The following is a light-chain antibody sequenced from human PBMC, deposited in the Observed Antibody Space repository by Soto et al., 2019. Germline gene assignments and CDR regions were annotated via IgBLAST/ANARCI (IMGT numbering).Light chain of an antibody. V-gene: IGKV3-20*01. Sequence: EIVLTQSPGTLSLSPVERATLSCMASQSVSSNNLVWYQQKPGQAPRLLIYGASYRAAGIPDRFSGSGSGTDFTLTISRLEPEDFAVYYCQQCGRSPKTFGQGTKVDIK. J-gene: IGKJ1*01. CDR1: QSVSSNN. CDR3: QQCGRSPKT. CDR2: GAS.